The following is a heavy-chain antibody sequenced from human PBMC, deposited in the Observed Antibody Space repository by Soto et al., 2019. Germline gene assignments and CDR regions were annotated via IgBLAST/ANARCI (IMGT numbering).Heavy chain of an antibody. V-gene: IGHV3-30-3*01. CDR3: AREESYCTNGVCYYYYYGMDV. Sequence: QLWGSLRLSCAASGFTFSSYAMHWVRQAPGKGLEWVAVISYDGSNKYYADSVKGRFTISRDNSKNTLYLQMNSLRAEDTAVYYCAREESYCTNGVCYYYYYGMDVWGQGTTVTVSS. J-gene: IGHJ6*02. CDR1: GFTFSSYA. CDR2: ISYDGSNK. D-gene: IGHD2-8*01.